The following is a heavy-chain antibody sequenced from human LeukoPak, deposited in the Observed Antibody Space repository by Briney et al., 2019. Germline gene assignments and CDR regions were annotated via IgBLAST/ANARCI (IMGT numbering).Heavy chain of an antibody. D-gene: IGHD3-22*01. J-gene: IGHJ3*01. CDR1: GYTFTNFY. CDR3: AITIVENAYDV. CDR2: INPNTGGT. V-gene: IGHV1-2*04. Sequence: ASVKVSCKASGYTFTNFYVHWVRQAPGQGLEWMGRINPNTGGTNYAQKFQGWVTLTRDTSIGTAYMEVNSLRSDDTAVYFCAITIVENAYDVWGQGPMVTVSS.